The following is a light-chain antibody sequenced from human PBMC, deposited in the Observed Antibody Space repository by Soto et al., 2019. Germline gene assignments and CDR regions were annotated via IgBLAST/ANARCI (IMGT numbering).Light chain of an antibody. CDR2: DAS. V-gene: IGKV3-11*01. CDR1: QSVGGH. J-gene: IGKJ5*01. Sequence: EIVLTQSPATLSLSPGERATLSCRASQSVGGHLAWYQQKPGQAPRLLIYDASDRATGIPARFSGSGSETDFTRTISSLEPDDFAVYYCQQRNNWPPSLTFGQGTRLEIK. CDR3: QQRNNWPPSLT.